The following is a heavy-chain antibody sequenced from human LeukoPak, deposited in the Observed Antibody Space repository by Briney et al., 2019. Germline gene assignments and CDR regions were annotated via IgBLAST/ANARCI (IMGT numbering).Heavy chain of an antibody. Sequence: PGGSLRLSCAASGSTFSAYWMIWVRKAPGKGLEGVANIKQDGSNVEYLDSVKGRFPISRDNAKSSLYLQMNTLRVEDTAVYYCVSSGFSSGWYEPYYFDYWGQGTLVTVSS. J-gene: IGHJ4*02. V-gene: IGHV3-7*01. D-gene: IGHD6-19*01. CDR3: VSSGFSSGWYEPYYFDY. CDR1: GSTFSAYW. CDR2: IKQDGSNV.